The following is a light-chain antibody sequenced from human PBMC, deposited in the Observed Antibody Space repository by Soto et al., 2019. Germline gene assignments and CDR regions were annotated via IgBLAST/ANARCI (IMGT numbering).Light chain of an antibody. V-gene: IGKV3-11*01. CDR1: QTVIHNY. CDR3: QQRSNWPRT. J-gene: IGKJ1*01. Sequence: IWLTQSPGTLSLSPGEISTLSCRSSQTVIHNYLAWHQQKPGQAPRLLIYDASNRATGIPARFSGSGSGTDFTLTISSLEPEDFAVYYCQQRSNWPRTFGQGTKVDIK. CDR2: DAS.